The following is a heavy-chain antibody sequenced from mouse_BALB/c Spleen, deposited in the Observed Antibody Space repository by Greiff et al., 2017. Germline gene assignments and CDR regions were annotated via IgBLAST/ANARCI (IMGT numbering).Heavy chain of an antibody. V-gene: IGHV3-8*02. Sequence: EVQLQESGPSLVKPSQTLSLTCSVTGDSITSGYWNWIRKFPGNKLEYMGYISYSGSTYYNPSLKSRISITRDTSKNQYYLQLNSVTTEDTATYYCATRAYDYDAGFAYWGQGTLVTVSA. CDR1: GDSITSGY. J-gene: IGHJ3*01. D-gene: IGHD2-4*01. CDR2: ISYSGST. CDR3: ATRAYDYDAGFAY.